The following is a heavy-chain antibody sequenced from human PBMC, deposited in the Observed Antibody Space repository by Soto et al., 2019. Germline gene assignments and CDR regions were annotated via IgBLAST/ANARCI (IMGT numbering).Heavy chain of an antibody. CDR1: GGTFRSYS. CDR2: IIPIFDIT. J-gene: IGHJ6*02. Sequence: ASVKVSCKSSGGTFRSYSISWVRQAPGQGLEWMGGIIPIFDITNYEQTLQGRVTITADESTSTAYMELSSLGSDDTAVYYCARPDEGGYSSNHHYYSDLDVWGQGTTVTVSS. V-gene: IGHV1-69*13. CDR3: ARPDEGGYSSNHHYYSDLDV. D-gene: IGHD3-22*01.